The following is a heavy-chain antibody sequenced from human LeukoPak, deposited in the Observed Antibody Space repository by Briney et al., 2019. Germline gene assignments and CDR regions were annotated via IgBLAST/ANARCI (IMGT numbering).Heavy chain of an antibody. J-gene: IGHJ4*02. CDR3: AKDINPYYYGSGRADY. V-gene: IGHV3-23*01. CDR2: ISGSGGST. CDR1: GFTFSSYA. Sequence: GGSLRLSCTASGFTFSSYAMSWVLRAPGKGLEWVSAISGSGGSTYYADSVKGRFTISRDNSKNSLYLQMNSLRAEDMALYYCAKDINPYYYGSGRADYWGQGTLVTVSS. D-gene: IGHD3-10*01.